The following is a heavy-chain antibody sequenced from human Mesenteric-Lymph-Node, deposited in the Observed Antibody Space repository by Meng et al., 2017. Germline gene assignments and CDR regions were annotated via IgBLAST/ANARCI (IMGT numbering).Heavy chain of an antibody. CDR1: GFTFSSSC. CDR3: AKSFYGFSYGKIDY. Sequence: GGSLRLSCAASGFTFSSSCMAWLRQAPGKGLEWVSGISASGGSTFYGDSVKGRFTISRDNSKNTLYLQMNSLRAEDTAVYYCAKSFYGFSYGKIDYWGQGTLVTVSS. CDR2: ISASGGST. D-gene: IGHD5-18*01. J-gene: IGHJ4*02. V-gene: IGHV3-23*01.